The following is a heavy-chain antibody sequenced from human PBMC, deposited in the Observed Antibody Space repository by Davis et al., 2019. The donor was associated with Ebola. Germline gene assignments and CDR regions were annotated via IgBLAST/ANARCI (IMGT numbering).Heavy chain of an antibody. CDR1: GFTFSSYG. J-gene: IGHJ4*02. CDR2: ISYDGSNK. CDR3: ACLGIVLY. V-gene: IGHV3-30*03. D-gene: IGHD2/OR15-2a*01. Sequence: GESLKISCAASGFTFSSYGMHWVRQAPGKGLEWVAVISYDGSNKYYADSVKGRFTISRDNSKNSLYLQMNSLRAEDTAVYYCACLGIVLYWGQGTLVTVSS.